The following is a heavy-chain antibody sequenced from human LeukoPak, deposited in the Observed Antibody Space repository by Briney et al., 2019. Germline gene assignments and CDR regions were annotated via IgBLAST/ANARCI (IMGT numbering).Heavy chain of an antibody. CDR2: IIPIFGTA. V-gene: IGHV1-69*13. CDR1: RGTFSSYA. D-gene: IGHD3-10*01. CDR3: ARVGDYYGSGSYYPFDY. Sequence: SVKVSCKASRGTFSSYAISWVRQAPGQGLEWMGGIIPIFGTANYAQKFQGRVTITADESTSTAYMELSSLRSEDTAVYYCARVGDYYGSGSYYPFDYWGQGTLVTVSS. J-gene: IGHJ4*02.